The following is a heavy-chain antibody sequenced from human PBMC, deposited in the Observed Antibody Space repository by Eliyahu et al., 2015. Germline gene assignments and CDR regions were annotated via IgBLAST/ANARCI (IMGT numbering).Heavy chain of an antibody. CDR2: TYYRSKWFN. CDR1: GXXVSSXSAA. D-gene: IGHD4-17*01. J-gene: IGHJ4*02. CDR3: ARSKDGDLDY. V-gene: IGHV6-1*01. Sequence: QVQLQQSGPGLVKPXXXLSLTCXIXGXXVSSXSAAWNWIRQSPSRGLEWLGRTYYRSKWFNYYAVSVKSRMTINPDTSKNQFSLQLNSVTPEDTAVYYCARSKDGDLDYWGQGTLVTVSS.